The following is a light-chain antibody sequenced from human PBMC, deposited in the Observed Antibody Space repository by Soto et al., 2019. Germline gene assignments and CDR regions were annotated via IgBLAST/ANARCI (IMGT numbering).Light chain of an antibody. CDR1: QSVLFSSNNKNY. J-gene: IGKJ2*01. Sequence: DIVMTQSPDSLAVSLGERATINCKSSQSVLFSSNNKNYLAWYQQKPGQPPKLLIYWASTRESGVPDRFSGSRSRTDFTLTISSLQAEDVAFYYCQQYYSTPPTFGQGTMLEIK. CDR2: WAS. CDR3: QQYYSTPPT. V-gene: IGKV4-1*01.